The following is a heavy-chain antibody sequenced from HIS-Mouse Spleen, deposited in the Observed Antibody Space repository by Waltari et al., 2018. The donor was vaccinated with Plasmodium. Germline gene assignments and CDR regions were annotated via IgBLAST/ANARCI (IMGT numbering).Heavy chain of an antibody. CDR1: GFTFSSYW. V-gene: IGHV3-7*01. CDR3: ASSWYWYFDL. CDR2: IKQDGSGK. D-gene: IGHD6-13*01. J-gene: IGHJ2*01. Sequence: EVQLVESGGGLVQPGGSLRLSCAASGFTFSSYWMSWVRQAPGKGREWGANIKQDGSGKYYVDSVSGRFTISRDNAKNSLYLQMNSLRAEDTAVYYCASSWYWYFDLWGRGTLVTVSS.